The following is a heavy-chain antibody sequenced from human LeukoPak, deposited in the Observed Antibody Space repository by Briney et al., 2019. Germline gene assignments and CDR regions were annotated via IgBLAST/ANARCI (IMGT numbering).Heavy chain of an antibody. J-gene: IGHJ4*02. CDR2: ISGSGGST. V-gene: IGHV3-23*01. CDR1: GCTFSSYA. D-gene: IGHD2-15*01. CDR3: AKDVGLLQGALD. Sequence: GGSLRLSCAAPGCTFSSYAMSWVRQAPGKGLEWVSAISGSGGSTYYADSVKGRFTISRDNSKNTLYLQMNSLRAEDTAVYYCAKDVGLLQGALDWGQGTLVTVSS.